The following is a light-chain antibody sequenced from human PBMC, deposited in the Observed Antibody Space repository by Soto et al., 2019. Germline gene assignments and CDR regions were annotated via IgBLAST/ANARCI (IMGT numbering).Light chain of an antibody. V-gene: IGKV1-5*01. CDR2: DAS. Sequence: DIQMTQSPSTLSASVGDRVTITCRASPRISHWLAWYQQKPGKAPKVLIYDASSLESGVPSRFSGRGSGTEFTLTISSLQPDDFATYYCQQYNSYSPTTFGQGTNVDIK. J-gene: IGKJ1*01. CDR3: QQYNSYSPTT. CDR1: PRISHW.